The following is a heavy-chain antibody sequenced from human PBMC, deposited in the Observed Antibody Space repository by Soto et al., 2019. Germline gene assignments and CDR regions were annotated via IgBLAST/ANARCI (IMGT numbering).Heavy chain of an antibody. CDR3: ALDPRNTSGDKFYLYS. J-gene: IGHJ4*02. V-gene: IGHV1-18*01. CDR2: ISTYNHDT. Sequence: QIHLVQSGAEVKKPGASVRVSCKTSGYSYRIYAITWVRQAPGQGLEWMGWISTYNHDTRYAQRFQGRLSMATDTSTSTAYMELRSPTSADTAVYYCALDPRNTSGDKFYLYSWGQGTLVPVSS. CDR1: GYSYRIYA. D-gene: IGHD3-22*01.